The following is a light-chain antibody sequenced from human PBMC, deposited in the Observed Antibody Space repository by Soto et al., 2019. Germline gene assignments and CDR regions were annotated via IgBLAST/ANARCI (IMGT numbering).Light chain of an antibody. J-gene: IGLJ1*01. Sequence: SALTQPRSVSGSPGQSVTISCTGTSSDVGRYDYVSWYQQHPGKAPKLIVYDVTERPSGVPDRFSGSKSGNTASLTISGLQAEDEADYYCCSYAGSYTQVFGTGTKVTVL. V-gene: IGLV2-11*01. CDR3: CSYAGSYTQV. CDR1: SSDVGRYDY. CDR2: DVT.